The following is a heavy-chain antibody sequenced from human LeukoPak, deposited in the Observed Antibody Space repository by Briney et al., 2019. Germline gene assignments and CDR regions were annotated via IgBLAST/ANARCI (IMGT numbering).Heavy chain of an antibody. CDR1: GFTFSSYA. Sequence: PGKSLRLSCAASGFTFSSYAVHWVRQAPGKGLEWVAVISYDGTNKYYADSVKGRFTISRDNSKNALYVQMNSLRAEDTAVYYCARDLRGYSYGYGFDIWGQGTLVSVS. J-gene: IGHJ3*02. CDR2: ISYDGTNK. V-gene: IGHV3-30-3*01. D-gene: IGHD5-18*01. CDR3: ARDLRGYSYGYGFDI.